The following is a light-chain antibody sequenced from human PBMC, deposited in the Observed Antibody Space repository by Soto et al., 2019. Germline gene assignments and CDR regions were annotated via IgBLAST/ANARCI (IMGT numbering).Light chain of an antibody. CDR1: SSDVGYYNY. CDR3: SSYTSSSTPYV. CDR2: DVS. Sequence: SALTKPASVSGSPGLSITISCTGTSSDVGYYNYVSCYQQHPGKAPKLMIYDVSNRPSGVSNRFSGSKSGNTASLTISGLQAEDEADYYCSSYTSSSTPYVFGTGTKVTVL. V-gene: IGLV2-14*01. J-gene: IGLJ1*01.